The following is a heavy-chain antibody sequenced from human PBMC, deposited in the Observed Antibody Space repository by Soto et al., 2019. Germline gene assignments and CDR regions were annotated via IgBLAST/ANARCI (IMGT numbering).Heavy chain of an antibody. CDR1: GFTFSAYW. Sequence: EVQLVESGGGLVQPGGSLRLSCAASGFTFSAYWMSWVRQTPGKGLEWVANIKHDGSEKYYVDSVKGRFTISRDNAKNSLFLEMNSLRAEDTAVFYCAIITRGFSMAVWGQGTTVTVSS. CDR3: AIITRGFSMAV. D-gene: IGHD1-20*01. V-gene: IGHV3-7*01. J-gene: IGHJ6*02. CDR2: IKHDGSEK.